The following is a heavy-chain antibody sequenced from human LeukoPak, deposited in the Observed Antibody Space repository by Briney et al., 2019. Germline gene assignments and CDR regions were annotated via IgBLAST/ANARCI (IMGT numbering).Heavy chain of an antibody. Sequence: GGSLRLSCAASGFTFSSYAMHWVRQAPDKGLEWVAVISYDGSNKYYADSVKGRFTISRDNSKNTLYLQMNSLRAEDTAVYYCARSYYDFWSGSPMDVWGQGTTVTVSS. J-gene: IGHJ6*02. V-gene: IGHV3-30*04. CDR2: ISYDGSNK. CDR1: GFTFSSYA. CDR3: ARSYYDFWSGSPMDV. D-gene: IGHD3-3*01.